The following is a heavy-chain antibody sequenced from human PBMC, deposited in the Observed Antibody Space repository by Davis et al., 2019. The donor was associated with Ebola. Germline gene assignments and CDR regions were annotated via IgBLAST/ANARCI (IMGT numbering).Heavy chain of an antibody. CDR2: ISYDGSNK. CDR3: AKDDYGSGSPFDY. V-gene: IGHV3-30*18. Sequence: GGSLRLSCAASGFIFSSYGMHWVRQAPGKGLEWVAVISYDGSNKYYADSVKGRFTISRDNSKNTLYLQMNSLRAEDTAVYYCAKDDYGSGSPFDYWGQGTLVTVSS. CDR1: GFIFSSYG. J-gene: IGHJ4*02. D-gene: IGHD3-10*01.